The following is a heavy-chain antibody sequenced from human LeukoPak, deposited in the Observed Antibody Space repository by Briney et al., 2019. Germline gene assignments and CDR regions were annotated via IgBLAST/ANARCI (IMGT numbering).Heavy chain of an antibody. D-gene: IGHD4-17*01. CDR2: ISSTSTTI. CDR1: GFTLSNYI. J-gene: IGHJ4*02. Sequence: PGGSLRLSCAASGFTLSNYIMNWVRQAPGKGLEWVSWISSTSTTIYYADSVKGRFTISRDNAKNSLDLQMNSLRDEDTAVYYCARPSRSTGTAYLGQGTLVTVSS. CDR3: ARPSRSTGTAY. V-gene: IGHV3-48*02.